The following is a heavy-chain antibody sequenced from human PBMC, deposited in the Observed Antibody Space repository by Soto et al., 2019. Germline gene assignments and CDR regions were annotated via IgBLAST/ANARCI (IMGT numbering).Heavy chain of an antibody. Sequence: QVQLVQSGAEVKKPGASVKVSCKASGYTFTNYGVSWVRQAPGQGLEWMAWISAYNGNTNYAHNLQGRVTVTTDTSTSTDYMELRSLRSDDTAVYYCARDPQRYSGSYYFDYWGPGTLVTVSS. J-gene: IGHJ4*02. CDR1: GYTFTNYG. D-gene: IGHD1-26*01. CDR2: ISAYNGNT. V-gene: IGHV1-18*01. CDR3: ARDPQRYSGSYYFDY.